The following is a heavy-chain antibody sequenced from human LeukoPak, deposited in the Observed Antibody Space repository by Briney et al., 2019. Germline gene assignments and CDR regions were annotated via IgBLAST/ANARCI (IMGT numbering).Heavy chain of an antibody. CDR2: ISSSGDST. J-gene: IGHJ4*02. CDR1: GFTFNSYA. Sequence: QPGGSLRLSCAASGFTFNSYAMAWVRQPPGKGLEWVSAISSSGDSTYYTDSVKGRFTISRDNSKNTLYLEMSRLRADDTAVYSCAARPDRGLGPLDFWGQGTLVTVSS. CDR3: AARPDRGLGPLDF. V-gene: IGHV3-23*01.